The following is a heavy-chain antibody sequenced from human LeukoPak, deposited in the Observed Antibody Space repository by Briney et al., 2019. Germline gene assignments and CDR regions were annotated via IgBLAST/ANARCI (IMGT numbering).Heavy chain of an antibody. CDR3: ATPGELGYYFDY. Sequence: ASVKVSCKASGYTFTSYDINWVRQATGQGLEWMGWMNPNSGNTGYAQKFQGRVTMTEDTSTDTAYMELGSLRSEDTAVYYCATPGELGYYFDYWGQGTLVTVSS. CDR1: GYTFTSYD. D-gene: IGHD3-10*01. J-gene: IGHJ4*02. V-gene: IGHV1-8*01. CDR2: MNPNSGNT.